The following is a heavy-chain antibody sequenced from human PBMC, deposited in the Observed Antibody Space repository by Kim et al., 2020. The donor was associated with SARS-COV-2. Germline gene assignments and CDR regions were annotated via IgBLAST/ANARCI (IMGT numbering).Heavy chain of an antibody. CDR3: ANDMVRGVWDY. J-gene: IGHJ4*02. D-gene: IGHD3-10*01. Sequence: TYYADPVKGRLTLSRDNSKNTLYLQMNSLRAEDTAVYYCANDMVRGVWDYWGQGTLVTVSS. CDR2: T. V-gene: IGHV3-23*01.